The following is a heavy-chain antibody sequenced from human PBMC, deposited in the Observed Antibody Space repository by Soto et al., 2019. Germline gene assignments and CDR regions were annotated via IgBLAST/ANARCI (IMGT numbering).Heavy chain of an antibody. CDR2: IIPIFGKA. J-gene: IGHJ4*02. CDR3: ASFPITMVRGVIKPSNEYFDY. D-gene: IGHD3-10*01. Sequence: EAPVKLSRTASGGTFSSYAISWVRKTPGQGHEWSGGIIPIFGKANYAQKFKGRVTSTADESTSTAYMELSSLRSEDTAVYYCASFPITMVRGVIKPSNEYFDYWGQGTLVTVSS. CDR1: GGTFSSYA. V-gene: IGHV1-69*01.